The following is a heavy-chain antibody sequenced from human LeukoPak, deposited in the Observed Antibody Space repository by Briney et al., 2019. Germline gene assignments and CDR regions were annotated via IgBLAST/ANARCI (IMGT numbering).Heavy chain of an antibody. CDR1: GYSISSSYY. CDR3: ARGAMIVVVFDY. D-gene: IGHD3-22*01. CDR2: IYYSGST. Sequence: SETLSLTCTVSGYSISSSYYWGWIRQPPGKGLEWIGSIYYSGSTYYNPSLKSRVTISVDTSKNQFSLKLSSVTAADTAVYYCARGAMIVVVFDYWGQGTLVTVSS. V-gene: IGHV4-38-2*02. J-gene: IGHJ4*02.